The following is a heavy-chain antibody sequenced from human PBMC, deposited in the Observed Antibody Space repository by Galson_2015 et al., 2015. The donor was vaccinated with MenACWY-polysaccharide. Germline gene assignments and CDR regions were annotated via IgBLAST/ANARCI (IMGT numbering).Heavy chain of an antibody. D-gene: IGHD6-13*01. CDR2: IDWDDDK. V-gene: IGHV2-70*01. Sequence: ALVKPTQTLTLTCTFSGFSLSTSGMCVSWIRQPPGKALEWLALIDWDDDKYYSTSLKTRLTISKDTSKNQVILTMTNTDPVDTATYYCARTLGYSSSGVAFDIWGQGTMVTVSS. CDR1: GFSLSTSGMC. CDR3: ARTLGYSSSGVAFDI. J-gene: IGHJ3*02.